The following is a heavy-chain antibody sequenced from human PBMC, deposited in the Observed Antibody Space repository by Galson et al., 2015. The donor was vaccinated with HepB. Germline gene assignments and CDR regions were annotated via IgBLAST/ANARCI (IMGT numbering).Heavy chain of an antibody. CDR3: AKDSDYIPGPIDAFDI. V-gene: IGHV3-23*01. CDR1: GFTFSSYA. Sequence: SLRLSCAASGFTFSSYAMSWVRQAPGKGLEWVSAISGSGGSTYYADSVKGRFTISRDNSKNTLYLQMNSLRAEDTAIYYCAKDSDYIPGPIDAFDIWGQGTMVTVSS. J-gene: IGHJ3*02. D-gene: IGHD2-2*01. CDR2: ISGSGGST.